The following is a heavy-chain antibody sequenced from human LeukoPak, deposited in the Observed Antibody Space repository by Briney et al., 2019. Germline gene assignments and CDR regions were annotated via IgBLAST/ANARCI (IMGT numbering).Heavy chain of an antibody. Sequence: SETLSLTCTVSGGSISSYYWSWIRQPPGKGLEWIGYIYYSGSTNYNPSLKSRVTISVDRSKNQFSLKLSSVTAADTAIYYCARHWYSSGPYNFEYWGQGTLVTVSS. CDR2: IYYSGST. CDR3: ARHWYSSGPYNFEY. V-gene: IGHV4-59*08. D-gene: IGHD6-19*01. J-gene: IGHJ4*02. CDR1: GGSISSYY.